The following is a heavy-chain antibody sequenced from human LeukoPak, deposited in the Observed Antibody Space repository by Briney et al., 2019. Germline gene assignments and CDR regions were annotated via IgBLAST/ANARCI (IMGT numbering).Heavy chain of an antibody. J-gene: IGHJ3*02. V-gene: IGHV1-18*01. CDR3: ARGRERMAARGAFDI. D-gene: IGHD5-24*01. CDR2: VSAYNGNT. CDR1: GYTFTGYG. Sequence: ASVKVSCKASGYTFTGYGISWVRQAPGQGLEWMGWVSAYNGNTNYAQKLQGRVTMTTDTSTSTAYMELRSLRSDDTAVYYCARGRERMAARGAFDIWGQGTMVTVSS.